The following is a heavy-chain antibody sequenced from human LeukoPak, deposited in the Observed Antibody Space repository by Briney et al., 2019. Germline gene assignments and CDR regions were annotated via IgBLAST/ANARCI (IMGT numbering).Heavy chain of an antibody. D-gene: IGHD7-27*01. Sequence: GASVKVSCKVSGYTLTELSMHWVRQAPGKGLEWMGGFDPEDGETIYAQKLQGRVTMTEDTSTDTAYMELSSLRSEDTAVYYCATRPTGDKFPFDYWGQGTLVTVSS. CDR2: FDPEDGET. J-gene: IGHJ4*02. V-gene: IGHV1-24*01. CDR3: ATRPTGDKFPFDY. CDR1: GYTLTELS.